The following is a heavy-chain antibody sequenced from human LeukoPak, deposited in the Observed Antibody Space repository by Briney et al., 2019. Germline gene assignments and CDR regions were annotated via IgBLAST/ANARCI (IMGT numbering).Heavy chain of an antibody. D-gene: IGHD6-13*01. J-gene: IGHJ4*02. CDR2: IYSGGST. Sequence: GGSLRLSCAASGFTVSSNYMSWVRQAPGKGLEWVSVIYSGGSTYYADSVKGRFTISRDNSKNTLYLQMNRLRAEDTAVYYCAREFVGKAAAGPLGYWGQGTLVTVSS. CDR3: AREFVGKAAAGPLGY. V-gene: IGHV3-53*01. CDR1: GFTVSSNY.